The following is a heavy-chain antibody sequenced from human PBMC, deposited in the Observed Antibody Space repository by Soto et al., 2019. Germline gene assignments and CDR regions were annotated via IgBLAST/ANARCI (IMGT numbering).Heavy chain of an antibody. CDR1: GFTFSSHG. CDR2: MSYEETNK. D-gene: IGHD1-7*01. J-gene: IGHJ1*01. V-gene: IGHV3-30*18. CDR3: PKDGGNFFQAPTSTENYTVSLRDALPVSVQ. Sequence: PGGYLRLSCAASGFTFSSHGMHWVRQPPGKGLEWVAGMSYEETNKYYADSVTGRFTISRDTSRNTFYLQMNNLRPEDTAVYFCPKDGGNFFQAPTSTENYTVSLRDALPVSVQ.